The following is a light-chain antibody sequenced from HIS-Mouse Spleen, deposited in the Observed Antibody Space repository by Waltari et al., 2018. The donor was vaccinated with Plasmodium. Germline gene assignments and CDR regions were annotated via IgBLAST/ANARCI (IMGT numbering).Light chain of an antibody. CDR3: QQFNSYPR. J-gene: IGKJ4*01. V-gene: IGKV3-11*01. Sequence: EIVLTQSPATLSLSPGERATLSCRASQSVSSYLAWYQQKPGQAPRLLIYDASNRATGIPARFSGSGSGTDFTLTISSLEPEDFAVYYCQQFNSYPRFGGGTKVEIK. CDR2: DAS. CDR1: QSVSSY.